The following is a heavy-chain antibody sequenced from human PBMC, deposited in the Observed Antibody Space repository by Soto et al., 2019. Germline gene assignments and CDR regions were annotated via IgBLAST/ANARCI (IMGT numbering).Heavy chain of an antibody. Sequence: SGPTLVNPTQTLTLTCTFSGFSLTTYGVGVGWIRQPPGKALEGLALIFWNDDERYSPSLKSRLTITKDTSKNQVALTMSNMDPVDTATYYCVQTGYNYDPFGYWGRGPLVTVSS. D-gene: IGHD3-16*01. V-gene: IGHV2-5*01. J-gene: IGHJ4*02. CDR3: VQTGYNYDPFGY. CDR2: IFWNDDE. CDR1: GFSLTTYGVG.